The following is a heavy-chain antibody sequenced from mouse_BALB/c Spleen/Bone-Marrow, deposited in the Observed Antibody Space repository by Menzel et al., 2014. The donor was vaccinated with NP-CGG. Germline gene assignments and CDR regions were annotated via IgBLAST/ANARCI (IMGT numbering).Heavy chain of an antibody. Sequence: DLVKPGASVKLSCKASGYTFTSYWINWIKQRPGQGLEWIGRFAPGSGNTYYNEMSKGKATLTVDTSSSTAYIQLSSLSSEDSAVYFCARARSTVITTWYFDVWGVGTTVTVSS. D-gene: IGHD2-4*01. CDR2: FAPGSGNT. J-gene: IGHJ1*01. CDR3: ARARSTVITTWYFDV. V-gene: IGHV1S41*01. CDR1: GYTFTSYW.